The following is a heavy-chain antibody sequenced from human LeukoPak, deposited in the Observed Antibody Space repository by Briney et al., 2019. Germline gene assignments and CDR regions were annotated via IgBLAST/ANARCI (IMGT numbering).Heavy chain of an antibody. D-gene: IGHD1-14*01. Sequence: PSETLSLTCTVSGGSISTYYWSWIRQPAGKGLECIGRIYTSGITNYNPSLKSRVTMSVDTSKNQFSLKLSSVTAADTAVYYCAYNRNRIIDTFDIWGQGTMVTVSS. CDR2: IYTSGIT. CDR1: GGSISTYY. V-gene: IGHV4-4*07. J-gene: IGHJ3*02. CDR3: AYNRNRIIDTFDI.